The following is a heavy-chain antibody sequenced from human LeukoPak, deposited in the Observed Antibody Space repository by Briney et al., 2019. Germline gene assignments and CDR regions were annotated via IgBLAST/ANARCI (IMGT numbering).Heavy chain of an antibody. Sequence: GGSLRLTCAASGFTFSTYSIDWVRQAPGKGLEWISYISSSSSTIDFADSVKGRFTISRDNARNSVYLQMNSLRAEDTAVYYCARVHTSSYAADLWGQGTLVTVSS. CDR2: ISSSSSTI. CDR1: GFTFSTYS. CDR3: ARVHTSSYAADL. D-gene: IGHD3-22*01. J-gene: IGHJ5*02. V-gene: IGHV3-48*04.